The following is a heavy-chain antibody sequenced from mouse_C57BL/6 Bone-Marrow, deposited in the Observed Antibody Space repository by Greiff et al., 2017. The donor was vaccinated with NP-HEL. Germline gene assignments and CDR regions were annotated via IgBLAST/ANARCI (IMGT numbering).Heavy chain of an antibody. CDR2: IDPSDSYT. J-gene: IGHJ3*01. CDR3: ARHSPAWFAY. Sequence: VQLQQPGAELVMPGASVKLSCKASGYTFTSYWMHWVKQRPGQGLEWIGEIDPSDSYTNYNQKFKGKSTLTVDKSSSTAYMQLSSLTSEDSAVYYCARHSPAWFAYWGQGTLVTVSA. CDR1: GYTFTSYW. V-gene: IGHV1-69*01. D-gene: IGHD3-1*01.